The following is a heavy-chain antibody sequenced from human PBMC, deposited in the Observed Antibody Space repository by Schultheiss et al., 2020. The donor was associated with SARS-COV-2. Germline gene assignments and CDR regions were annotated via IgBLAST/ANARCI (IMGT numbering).Heavy chain of an antibody. Sequence: GGSLRLSCAASGFTFNSYAMHWVRQAPGKGLEWVSAISGSGGSTYYADSVKGRFTISRDNSKNTLYLQMNSLKTEDTAVYYCTTGGVWSRSNFDYWGQGTLVTVSS. V-gene: IGHV3-23*01. CDR3: TTGGVWSRSNFDY. CDR1: GFTFNSYA. D-gene: IGHD3-10*01. J-gene: IGHJ4*02. CDR2: ISGSGGST.